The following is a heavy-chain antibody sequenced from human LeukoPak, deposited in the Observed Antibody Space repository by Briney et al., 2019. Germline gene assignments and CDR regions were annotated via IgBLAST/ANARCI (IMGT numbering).Heavy chain of an antibody. CDR1: GFTFDDYA. CDR3: ARWSSVGDY. Sequence: PGRSLRLSCAASGFTFDDYAMHWVRQAPGKGLEWVSGISWNSGSIGYADSVKGRFTISRDNAKNSLYLQMNSLRAEDTAVYYCARWSSVGDYWGQGTLVTVSS. D-gene: IGHD2-15*01. J-gene: IGHJ4*02. V-gene: IGHV3-9*01. CDR2: ISWNSGSI.